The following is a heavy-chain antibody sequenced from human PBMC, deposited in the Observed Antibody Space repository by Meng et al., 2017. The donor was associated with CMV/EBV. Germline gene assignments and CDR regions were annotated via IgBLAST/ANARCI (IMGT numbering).Heavy chain of an antibody. CDR2: MNPNSGNT. Sequence: PSVKVSCKASGYTFTSYDINWVRQATGQGLEWMGWMNPNSGNTGYAQKFQGRVTMTRNTSISTAYMELSSLRSEDTAVYYCARRRAAAISNWFDPWGQGTLVTVSS. V-gene: IGHV1-8*01. CDR1: GYTFTSYD. J-gene: IGHJ5*02. D-gene: IGHD2-2*02. CDR3: ARRRAAAISNWFDP.